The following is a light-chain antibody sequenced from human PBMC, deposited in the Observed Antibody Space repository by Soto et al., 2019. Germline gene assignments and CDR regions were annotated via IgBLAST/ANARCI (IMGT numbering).Light chain of an antibody. CDR1: QSISSY. V-gene: IGKV1-5*03. Sequence: DIQMTQSPSSLSASVVERVTITFRASQSISSYLNWYQQKPGKAPKLLIYNASSLESGVPSRFSGSGSGTEFTLTISSLQPDDFATYYCQQYNSYSWTFGQGTKVDIK. CDR3: QQYNSYSWT. CDR2: NAS. J-gene: IGKJ1*01.